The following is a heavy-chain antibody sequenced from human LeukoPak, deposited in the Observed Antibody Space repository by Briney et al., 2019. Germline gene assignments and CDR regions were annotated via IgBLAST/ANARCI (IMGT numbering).Heavy chain of an antibody. CDR3: AELGITMIGGV. Sequence: GGSLRLSFAASGFTFSSYWMNWVRQAPGKGLEWVSYISSSGSTIYYADSVKGRFTISRDNAKNSLYLQMNSLRAEDTAVYYCAELGITMIGGVWGKGTTVTISS. V-gene: IGHV3-48*04. CDR1: GFTFSSYW. D-gene: IGHD3-10*02. CDR2: ISSSGSTI. J-gene: IGHJ6*04.